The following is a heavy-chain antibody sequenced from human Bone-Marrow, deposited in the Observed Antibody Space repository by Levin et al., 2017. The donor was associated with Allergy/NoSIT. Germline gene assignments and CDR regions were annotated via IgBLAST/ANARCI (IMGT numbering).Heavy chain of an antibody. CDR1: GDAISNSNW. J-gene: IGHJ4*02. Sequence: SETLSLTCTVSGDAISNSNWWSWVRQPPGKGLEWIGEVSHSGSTNYNPSLKSRVTISVDTSKNQFSLKLTSVTAADTAVYYCATVSSAVGGNYWGQGSLVTVSS. V-gene: IGHV4-4*02. D-gene: IGHD1-26*01. CDR2: VSHSGST. CDR3: ATVSSAVGGNY.